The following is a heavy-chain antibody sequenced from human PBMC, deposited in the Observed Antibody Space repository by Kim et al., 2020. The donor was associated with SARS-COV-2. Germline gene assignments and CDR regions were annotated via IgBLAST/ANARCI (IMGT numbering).Heavy chain of an antibody. Sequence: GGSLRLSCAASGFTFSSYSMNWVRQAPGKGLEWVSYISSSSSTIYYADSVKGRFTISRDNAKNSLYLQMNSLRDEDTAVYYCARPKGEQWLNWWYFDLWGRGTLVTVSS. V-gene: IGHV3-48*02. CDR2: ISSSSSTI. D-gene: IGHD6-19*01. CDR3: ARPKGEQWLNWWYFDL. CDR1: GFTFSSYS. J-gene: IGHJ2*01.